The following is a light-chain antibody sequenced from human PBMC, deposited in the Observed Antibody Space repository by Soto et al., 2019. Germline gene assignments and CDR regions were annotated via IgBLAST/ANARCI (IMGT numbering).Light chain of an antibody. CDR1: QSVTTN. V-gene: IGKV3-15*01. CDR3: QQYHKWPPYT. J-gene: IGKJ2*01. Sequence: EIVMTQSPATLSVSPGERATLSCRASQSVTTNLAWYQQKPGQAPRLLIYGASRATGIPARFSGSGSGTEFTLTISSLQSEDFAVYYCQQYHKWPPYTFGQGTKLEIK. CDR2: GA.